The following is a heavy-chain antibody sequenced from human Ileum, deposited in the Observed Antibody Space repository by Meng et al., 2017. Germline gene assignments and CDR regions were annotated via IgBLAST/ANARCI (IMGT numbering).Heavy chain of an antibody. Sequence: QLQRNRWAAGMLKPSETLSLTCTVYWGSFSAYYWIWIRQAPGRGLEWIGDFDYTGATNYNPSLKSRLSISLDTSKNQFSLSLSSVTAADTAIYYCARRRGYYTSGDSEWGQGTLVTVSS. CDR3: ARRRGYYTSGDSE. CDR2: FDYTGAT. CDR1: WGSFSAYY. D-gene: IGHD3-10*01. V-gene: IGHV4-34*01. J-gene: IGHJ4*02.